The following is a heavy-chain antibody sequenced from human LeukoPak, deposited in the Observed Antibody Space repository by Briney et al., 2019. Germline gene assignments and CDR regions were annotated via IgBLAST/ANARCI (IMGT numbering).Heavy chain of an antibody. CDR3: ARQGREILTGYYPYYYGMDV. D-gene: IGHD3-9*01. J-gene: IGHJ6*02. CDR2: IYYSGST. V-gene: IGHV4-59*08. CDR1: GGSISSYY. Sequence: SETLSLTCTVSGGSISSYYWSWIRQPPGKGLEWIGYIYYSGSTNYNPSLKSRVTISVDTSKNQFSLKLSSVTAADTAVYYCARQGREILTGYYPYYYGMDVWGQGTTVTVSS.